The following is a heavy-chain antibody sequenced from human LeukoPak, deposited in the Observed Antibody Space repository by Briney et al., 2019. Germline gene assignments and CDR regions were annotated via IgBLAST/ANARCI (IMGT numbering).Heavy chain of an antibody. J-gene: IGHJ5*01. Sequence: GGSLRLSCAASGFTFSGYPMSWVRQAPGKGLEWVSGISGSGGSTYYADSVKGRFTISRDNSKNTLCLQMSSLRAEDTAVYYCAKSGGYTSGWYDSWGQGTLVTVSS. CDR1: GFTFSGYP. CDR2: ISGSGGST. V-gene: IGHV3-23*01. D-gene: IGHD6-19*01. CDR3: AKSGGYTSGWYDS.